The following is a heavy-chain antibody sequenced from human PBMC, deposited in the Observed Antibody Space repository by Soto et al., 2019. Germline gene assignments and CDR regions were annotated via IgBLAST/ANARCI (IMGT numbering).Heavy chain of an antibody. CDR1: GGSISSYY. CDR2: IYYSGST. CDR3: ARSPNSYTNGVPRLDY. Sequence: QVQLQESGPGLVKPSETLSLTCTVSGGSISSYYWSWIRQPPGKGLEWIGYIYYSGSTNYNPSLKHRVSIPVDTSKNQFALKLSSVTAADTAVYYCARSPNSYTNGVPRLDYWGQGNMVTVSS. J-gene: IGHJ4*02. D-gene: IGHD2-8*01. V-gene: IGHV4-59*01.